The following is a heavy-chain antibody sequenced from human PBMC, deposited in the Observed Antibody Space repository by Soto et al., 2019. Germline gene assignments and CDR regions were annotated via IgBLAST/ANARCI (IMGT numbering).Heavy chain of an antibody. CDR1: GFTFSSYA. CDR2: ISGSGGST. J-gene: IGHJ6*02. D-gene: IGHD3-9*01. CDR3: AKDAEEYYDILTGYYKGGNAGYYYYYGMDV. V-gene: IGHV3-23*01. Sequence: LRLSCAASGFTFSSYAMSWVRQAPGKGLEWVSAISGSGGSTYYADSVKGRFTISRDNSENTLYLQMNSLRAEDTAVYYCAKDAEEYYDILTGYYKGGNAGYYYYYGMDVWGQGTTVTVSS.